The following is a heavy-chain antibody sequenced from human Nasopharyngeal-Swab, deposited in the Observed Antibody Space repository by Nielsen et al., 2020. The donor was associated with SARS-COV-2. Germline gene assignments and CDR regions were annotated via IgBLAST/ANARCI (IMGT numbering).Heavy chain of an antibody. J-gene: IGHJ4*02. CDR3: ARGERRAARPPGGYFDY. CDR2: IYHSGST. Sequence: WIRQPPGKGLEWIGYIYHSGSTNYNPSLKSRVTISVDTSKNQFSLKLSSVTAADTAVYYCARGERRAARPPGGYFDYWGQGTLVTVSS. V-gene: IGHV4-59*01. D-gene: IGHD6-6*01.